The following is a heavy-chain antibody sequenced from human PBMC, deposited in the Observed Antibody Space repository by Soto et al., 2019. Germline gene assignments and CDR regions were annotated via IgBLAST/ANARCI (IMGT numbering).Heavy chain of an antibody. D-gene: IGHD1-26*01. CDR3: AIFSGSYNDRHFDY. CDR2: IYYAGST. J-gene: IGHJ4*02. CDR1: GGSMISYY. Sequence: SETLSLTCTGSGGSMISYYWSWIRQPPGRGLEWIGFIYYAGSTKYNPSLNSRVTISVDTSKNQFSLTVTSVTAADTAVYYCAIFSGSYNDRHFDYWSQGTLVTVSS. V-gene: IGHV4-59*08.